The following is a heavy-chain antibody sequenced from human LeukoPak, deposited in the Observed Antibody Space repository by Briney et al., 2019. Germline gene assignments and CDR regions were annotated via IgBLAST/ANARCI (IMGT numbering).Heavy chain of an antibody. V-gene: IGHV3-74*01. CDR2: INSDGSST. CDR3: ARDSTMIVVGLIDY. CDR1: GFTFSSYW. D-gene: IGHD3-22*01. Sequence: GGSLRLSCAASGFTFSSYWMYWVCQAPGKGLVWVSRINSDGSSTNYADSVKGRFTISRDNAKNTLYLQMNSLRAEDTAVYYCARDSTMIVVGLIDYWGQGTLVTVSS. J-gene: IGHJ4*02.